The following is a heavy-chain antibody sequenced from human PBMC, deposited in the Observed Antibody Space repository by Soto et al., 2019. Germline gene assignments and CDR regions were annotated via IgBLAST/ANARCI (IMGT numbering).Heavy chain of an antibody. Sequence: SETLSLTCAVYGGSFSGYYWSWIRQPPGKGLEWIGEINHSGSTNYNPSLKSRVTISVDTSKNQFSLKLSSVTAADTAVYYCATPEYSSSPSFHYWGQGTLVTVSS. CDR3: ATPEYSSSPSFHY. CDR1: GGSFSGYY. D-gene: IGHD6-6*01. CDR2: INHSGST. V-gene: IGHV4-34*01. J-gene: IGHJ4*02.